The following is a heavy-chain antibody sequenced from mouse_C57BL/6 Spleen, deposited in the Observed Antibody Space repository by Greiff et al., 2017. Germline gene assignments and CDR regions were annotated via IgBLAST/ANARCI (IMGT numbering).Heavy chain of an antibody. D-gene: IGHD1-1*01. Sequence: EVMLVESGGGLVQPGGSLSLSCAASGFTFTDYYMSWVRQPPGKALEWLGFIRNKANGYTTEYSASVKGRFTISRDNSQSILYLQMNALRAEDSATYYCERVRLDAMDYWGQGTSVTVSS. CDR3: ERVRLDAMDY. CDR2: IRNKANGYTT. CDR1: GFTFTDYY. J-gene: IGHJ4*01. V-gene: IGHV7-3*01.